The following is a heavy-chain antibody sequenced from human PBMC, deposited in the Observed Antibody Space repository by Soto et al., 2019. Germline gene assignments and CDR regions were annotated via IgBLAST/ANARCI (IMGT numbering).Heavy chain of an antibody. V-gene: IGHV5-10-1*01. J-gene: IGHJ5*02. CDR1: GYTFTNYC. Sequence: ESMKVSCKGSGYTFTNYCISWLRQMPGKGLEWMGRIDPSDSYTNYSPSFQGHVTISADKSISTAYLQWSSLKASDTAMYYCARSLRRQKGVDWFDPWGQGTLVTFSS. CDR3: ARSLRRQKGVDWFDP. D-gene: IGHD4-17*01. CDR2: IDPSDSYT.